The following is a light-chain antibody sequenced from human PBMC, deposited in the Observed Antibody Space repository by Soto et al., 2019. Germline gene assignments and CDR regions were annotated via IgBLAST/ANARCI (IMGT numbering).Light chain of an antibody. CDR1: ELGDKY. J-gene: IGLJ1*01. CDR2: EDN. Sequence: SYELTQPPSVSVSPGQTASITCSGDELGDKYVCGYQQKPGQSPVLVIYEDNKRPSGIPERFSGSNSGNTATLTISETQTMDEADYYCQAWDSSTARFGTGTKLTVL. CDR3: QAWDSSTAR. V-gene: IGLV3-1*01.